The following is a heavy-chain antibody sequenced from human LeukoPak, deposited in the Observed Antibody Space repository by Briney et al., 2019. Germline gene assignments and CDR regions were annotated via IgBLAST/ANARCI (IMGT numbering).Heavy chain of an antibody. J-gene: IGHJ4*02. Sequence: GGSLRLSCAGSGFTFSDAWMSWVRQAPGKGLEWVGRIKSKSDGGTIDYAAPVKGRFTISRDDSRNTLYLQMNSLKTEDTAVHYCTTRRQDGWWGQGTLVTVS. CDR3: TTRRQDGW. V-gene: IGHV3-15*01. CDR1: GFTFSDAW. D-gene: IGHD2-15*01. CDR2: IKSKSDGGTI.